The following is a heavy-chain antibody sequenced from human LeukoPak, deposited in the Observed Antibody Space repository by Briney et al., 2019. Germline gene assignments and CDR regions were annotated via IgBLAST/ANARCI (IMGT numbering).Heavy chain of an antibody. Sequence: SETLSLTCTVSGGSISSGSYYWSWIRQPAGKGLEWIGRIYTSGSTNYNPSLKSRVTISVDTSKNQFSLKLSSVTAADTAVYYCAREGGRHYDILSRLTIGYFDLWGRGTLVTVSS. D-gene: IGHD3-9*01. J-gene: IGHJ2*01. CDR3: AREGGRHYDILSRLTIGYFDL. V-gene: IGHV4-61*02. CDR2: IYTSGST. CDR1: GGSISSGSYY.